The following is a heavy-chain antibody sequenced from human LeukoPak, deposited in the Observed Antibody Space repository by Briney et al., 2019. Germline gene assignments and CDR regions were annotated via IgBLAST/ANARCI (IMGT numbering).Heavy chain of an antibody. CDR1: GFIFSNYW. V-gene: IGHV3-74*01. J-gene: IGHJ4*02. D-gene: IGHD1-14*01. Sequence: PGGSLRLSCAASGFIFSNYWMHWVRQAPGKGLVWVSRINSDGITTTYAASVKGRFTISRDNAKNTLYLQMNSLRAEDTAVYYCARETAVSGGVFFDYWGQGTLVTVSS. CDR2: INSDGITT. CDR3: ARETAVSGGVFFDY.